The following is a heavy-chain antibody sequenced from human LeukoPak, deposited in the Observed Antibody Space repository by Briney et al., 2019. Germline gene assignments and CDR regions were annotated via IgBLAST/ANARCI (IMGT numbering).Heavy chain of an antibody. D-gene: IGHD5-18*01. CDR2: INPNSGGT. CDR1: GYTFTSYG. J-gene: IGHJ5*02. Sequence: GASVKVSCKASGYTFTSYGISWVRQAPGQGLEWMGWINPNSGGTNYAQKFQGRVTMTTDTSTSTAYMELRSLRSDDTAVYYCARTYSYGYSRWFDPWGQGTLVTVSS. CDR3: ARTYSYGYSRWFDP. V-gene: IGHV1-18*01.